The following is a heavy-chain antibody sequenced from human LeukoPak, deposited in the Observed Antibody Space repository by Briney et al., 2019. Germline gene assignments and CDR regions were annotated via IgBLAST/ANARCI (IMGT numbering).Heavy chain of an antibody. CDR3: ARGAKGVVDD. CDR2: ISYDENTY. V-gene: IGHV3-30-3*01. Sequence: PGGSLRLSCAASGFXFSGYAIHWVRQAPGTGQEWVAIISYDENTYYYADSVKGRFTISRDNSKNTLYLQMNSLTIEDTAVYYCARGAKGVVDDWGQGTLVTVSS. CDR1: GFXFSGYA. J-gene: IGHJ4*02. D-gene: IGHD2-15*01.